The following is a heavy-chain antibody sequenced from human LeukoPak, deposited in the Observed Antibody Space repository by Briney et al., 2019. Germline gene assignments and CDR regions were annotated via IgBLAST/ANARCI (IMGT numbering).Heavy chain of an antibody. CDR1: GGTFSSYA. CDR3: ARQAAKQNDAFDI. Sequence: SVKVSCKASGGTFSSYAISWVRQAPGQGLEWMGRIIPILGIANYAQKFQGRVTITADKSTSTAYMELSSLRSEDTAVYYCARQAAKQNDAFDIWGQGTMVTVSS. V-gene: IGHV1-69*04. J-gene: IGHJ3*02. D-gene: IGHD6-25*01. CDR2: IIPILGIA.